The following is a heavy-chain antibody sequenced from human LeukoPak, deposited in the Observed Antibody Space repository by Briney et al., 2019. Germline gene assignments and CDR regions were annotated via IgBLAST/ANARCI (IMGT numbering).Heavy chain of an antibody. Sequence: SVKVSCKASGYTFTSYGISWVRQAPGQGLEWMGGIIPNFGTANYAQKFQGRVTITADESTITAYMELSRLRSEDTAVYCCARAESMLFKDAFDIWGQGTMVTVSS. CDR1: GYTFTSYG. CDR2: IIPNFGTA. CDR3: ARAESMLFKDAFDI. V-gene: IGHV1-69*13. D-gene: IGHD3/OR15-3a*01. J-gene: IGHJ3*02.